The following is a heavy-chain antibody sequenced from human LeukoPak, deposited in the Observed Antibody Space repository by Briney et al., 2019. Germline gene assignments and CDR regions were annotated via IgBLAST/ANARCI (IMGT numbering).Heavy chain of an antibody. CDR2: FNTNNGFR. CDR3: ARTRIVVVPADSKRENWFDP. Sequence: GASVKVSRKAAGYAFTGSYIYWVRQAPGQGLEWMGWFNTNNGFRASGQNFPGKVTMTRDTSISTAYMDLSKLTSDDTAVYYCARTRIVVVPADSKRENWFDPWGQGTLVTVSS. J-gene: IGHJ5*02. V-gene: IGHV1-2*02. D-gene: IGHD2-2*01. CDR1: GYAFTGSY.